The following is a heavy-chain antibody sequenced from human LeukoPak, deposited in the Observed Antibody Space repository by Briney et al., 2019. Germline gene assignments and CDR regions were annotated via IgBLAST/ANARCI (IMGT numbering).Heavy chain of an antibody. Sequence: GGSLRLSCAASGFTFSSYSMNWVRQAPGKGLEWVSSISSSSSYIYYADSVKGRFTISRDNAKNSLYLQMNSLGAEDTAVYYCARVLCGDYSSFQHWGQGTLVTVSS. CDR1: GFTFSSYS. CDR3: ARVLCGDYSSFQH. CDR2: ISSSSSYI. J-gene: IGHJ1*01. V-gene: IGHV3-21*01. D-gene: IGHD4-17*01.